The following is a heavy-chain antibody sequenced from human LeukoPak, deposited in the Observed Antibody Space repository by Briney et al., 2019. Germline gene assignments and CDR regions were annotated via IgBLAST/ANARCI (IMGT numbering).Heavy chain of an antibody. V-gene: IGHV3-30*03. D-gene: IGHD4-17*01. CDR1: GFTFSSYG. CDR2: ISYDGSNK. CDR3: TSYRLLGDNGDATHY. Sequence: GGSVRLSCAGSGFTFSSYGRHWVRQAPGKGLEWVAVISYDGSNKYYADSVKGRFTTSRDNSKNTLYLQMNSLRSEDTAVYYCTSYRLLGDNGDATHYWGQGTLVTVSS. J-gene: IGHJ4*02.